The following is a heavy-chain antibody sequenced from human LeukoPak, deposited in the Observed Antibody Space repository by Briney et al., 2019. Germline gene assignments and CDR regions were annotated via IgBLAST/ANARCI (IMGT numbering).Heavy chain of an antibody. CDR3: ARHGESPRTQHGQLDP. J-gene: IGHJ5*02. D-gene: IGHD2-21*01. Sequence: GESLKISCKGSGYSFTSYWISWVRQMPGKGLEWMGRIDPSDSYTNYSPSFQGHVTISADKSISTAYLQWSSLKASDTAMYYCARHGESPRTQHGQLDPWGQGTPVTVSS. CDR1: GYSFTSYW. CDR2: IDPSDSYT. V-gene: IGHV5-10-1*01.